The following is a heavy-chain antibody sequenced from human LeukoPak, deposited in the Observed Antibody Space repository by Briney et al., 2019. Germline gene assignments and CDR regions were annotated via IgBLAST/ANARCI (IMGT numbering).Heavy chain of an antibody. J-gene: IGHJ4*01. V-gene: IGHV4-59*08. CDR2: VHYSGTK. CDR3: VRQKAVSADFEY. D-gene: IGHD1-26*01. CDR1: GGSISYYF. Sequence: PSKTLSLTCTVSGGSISYYFWSWFGQSPGKGLEWIGNVHYSGTKPYNPSLESRLSMSVDTSKNQFSLTLNSATAADTAVYYCVRQKAVSADFEYWGQGTLVTVAS.